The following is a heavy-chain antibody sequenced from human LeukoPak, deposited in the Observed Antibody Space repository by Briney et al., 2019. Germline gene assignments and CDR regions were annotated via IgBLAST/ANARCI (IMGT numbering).Heavy chain of an antibody. CDR3: ASIGYYRFDY. V-gene: IGHV3-7*01. J-gene: IGHJ4*02. Sequence: GSLRLSCAASGFSPTRDWISCGCQGPGGGLWWVANIKQDGSEKYYVDSVKGRFTISRENAKNSLYLQMNSLRAEDTAVYYCASIGYYRFDYWGQGTLVTVSS. D-gene: IGHD3-22*01. CDR2: IKQDGSEK. CDR1: GFSPTRDW.